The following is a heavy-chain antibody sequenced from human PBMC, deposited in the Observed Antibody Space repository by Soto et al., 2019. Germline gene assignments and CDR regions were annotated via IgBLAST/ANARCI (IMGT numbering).Heavy chain of an antibody. CDR3: ARDQNGSGNYYTRYFDY. V-gene: IGHV4-4*02. CDR2: IYHSGST. J-gene: IGHJ4*02. CDR1: GGSINSRYW. Sequence: SETLSLTCAVSGGSINSRYWWSWVRQSPGKGLEWIGEIYHSGSTNYNPSLKSRVTISVDKSKNQFSLNLSSVTAADTAVYYCARDQNGSGNYYTRYFDYWGQGTHGHRLL. D-gene: IGHD3-10*01.